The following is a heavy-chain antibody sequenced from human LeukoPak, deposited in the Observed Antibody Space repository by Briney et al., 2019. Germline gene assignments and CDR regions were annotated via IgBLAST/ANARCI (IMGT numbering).Heavy chain of an antibody. D-gene: IGHD3-22*01. J-gene: IGHJ4*02. Sequence: GGSLRLSCAASGFTFSSYWMHWVRQAPGKGLVWVSRINSDGSRIRYADSVKGRFTISRDNAKNTLYLQVNSLRAEDTAVYYCAREVGDYYDSSGSFGYWGQGTLVTVSS. CDR1: GFTFSSYW. CDR2: INSDGSRI. V-gene: IGHV3-74*01. CDR3: AREVGDYYDSSGSFGY.